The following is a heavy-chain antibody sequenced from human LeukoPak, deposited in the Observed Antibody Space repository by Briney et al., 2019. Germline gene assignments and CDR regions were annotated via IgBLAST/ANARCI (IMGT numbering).Heavy chain of an antibody. CDR1: GYTFSRYG. Sequence: ASVKVSCEASGYTFSRYGISWVRQAPGQGLEWMGWVSGYTNYAQKFQGRVTMTTDTSTSTAYMELMSLRSDDTAVYYCAIDFYESSGYYYDVFDIWGRGTMVTVSS. V-gene: IGHV1-18*01. CDR2: VSGYT. J-gene: IGHJ3*02. CDR3: AIDFYESSGYYYDVFDI. D-gene: IGHD3-22*01.